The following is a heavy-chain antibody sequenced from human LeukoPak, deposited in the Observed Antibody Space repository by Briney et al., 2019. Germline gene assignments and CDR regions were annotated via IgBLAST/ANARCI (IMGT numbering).Heavy chain of an antibody. CDR2: IIVGSGAT. CDR3: AAELYGVYTDCCTFHL. V-gene: IGHV1-58*02. J-gene: IGHJ3*01. CDR1: GYTFTSYY. Sequence: ASVKVSCKASGYTFTSYYMHWVRQAPGQGLEWIGWIIVGSGATNYAQSLQGRFTITRDMSTNTAYMELSSLGSEDSAVYYCAAELYGVYTDCCTFHLWGQGTLVTVSS. D-gene: IGHD4-17*01.